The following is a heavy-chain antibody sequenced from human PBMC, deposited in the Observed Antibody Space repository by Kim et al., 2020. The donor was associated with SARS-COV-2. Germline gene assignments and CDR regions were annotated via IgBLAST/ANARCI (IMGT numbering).Heavy chain of an antibody. D-gene: IGHD3-10*01. CDR3: GRTRGRNFFED. CDR1: GFTFSSDE. J-gene: IGHJ1*01. Sequence: GGSLRLSCAASGFTFSSDEMNWVRQAPGKGLEWVSYISSNDTTYYEDASKGRLSISRENASNSPFLQKKSMRADDTAAVYCGRTRGRNFFEDWGQGHL. V-gene: IGHV3-48*03. CDR2: ISSNDTT.